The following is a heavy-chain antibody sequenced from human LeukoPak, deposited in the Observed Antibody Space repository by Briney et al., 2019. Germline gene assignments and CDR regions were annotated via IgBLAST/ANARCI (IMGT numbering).Heavy chain of an antibody. CDR2: IYHSGNT. V-gene: IGHV3-53*01. D-gene: IGHD3-10*01. CDR3: AAPMVRGRVAFDI. Sequence: PGGSLRLSCAASGFTISSYYMAWVRQAPGKGLEWVSVIYHSGNTDYADSVKGRFTISRDNSKNTVYLQMSSLRAEDTAVYYCAAPMVRGRVAFDIWGQGTMVTVSS. J-gene: IGHJ3*02. CDR1: GFTISSYY.